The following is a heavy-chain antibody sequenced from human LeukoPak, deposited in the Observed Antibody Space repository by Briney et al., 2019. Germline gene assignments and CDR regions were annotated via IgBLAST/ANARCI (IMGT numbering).Heavy chain of an antibody. V-gene: IGHV1-18*01. CDR1: GYTFTSYG. D-gene: IGHD3-3*01. CDR2: ISAYNGNT. Sequence: ASVKVCCKASGYTFTSYGISWVRQAPGQGLEWMGWISAYNGNTNYAQKLQGRVTMTTDTSTSTAYMELRSLRSDDTAVYYCASPTLNTIFGVAWGQGTLVTVSS. J-gene: IGHJ5*02. CDR3: ASPTLNTIFGVA.